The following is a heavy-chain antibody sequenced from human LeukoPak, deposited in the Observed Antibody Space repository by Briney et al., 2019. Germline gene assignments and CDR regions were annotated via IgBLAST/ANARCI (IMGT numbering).Heavy chain of an antibody. Sequence: SETLSLTCTVSGGSISSYYWSWIRQPPGKGLEWIGYIYYSGSTNYNPSLKSRVTISVDTSKNQFSLKLSSVTAADTAVYYCARVALGPAYYFDYWGQGTLVTVSS. CDR2: IYYSGST. V-gene: IGHV4-59*01. J-gene: IGHJ4*02. CDR1: GGSISSYY. D-gene: IGHD3-16*01. CDR3: ARVALGPAYYFDY.